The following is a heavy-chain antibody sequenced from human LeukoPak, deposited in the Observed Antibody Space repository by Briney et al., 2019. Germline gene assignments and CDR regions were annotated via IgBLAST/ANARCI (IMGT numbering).Heavy chain of an antibody. V-gene: IGHV3-23*01. CDR2: ITPDAGRT. Sequence: PGGSLRLSCAASGFTFSNYGMNWVRQAPGKGLEWVSGITPDAGRTYYADSVKGRFTIYRDNSKNPVYLQMNSLGAEDTAVYYCVQDWAWGAFGYWGQGNLVTVSS. D-gene: IGHD7-27*01. CDR1: GFTFSNYG. CDR3: VQDWAWGAFGY. J-gene: IGHJ4*02.